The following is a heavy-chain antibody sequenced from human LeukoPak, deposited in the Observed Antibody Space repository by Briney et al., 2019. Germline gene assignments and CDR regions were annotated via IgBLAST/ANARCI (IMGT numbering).Heavy chain of an antibody. Sequence: PGGSLRLSCAASGFTFSSYWMQWVRHAPGKGPMWVSRMNSDGSNTDYADSVKGRFTISRDNAKNTLYLQMNSLRDDDTAVYYCATSHLTSGYSFDYWGQGTLVTVSS. CDR2: MNSDGSNT. V-gene: IGHV3-74*01. D-gene: IGHD3-22*01. CDR3: ATSHLTSGYSFDY. CDR1: GFTFSSYW. J-gene: IGHJ4*02.